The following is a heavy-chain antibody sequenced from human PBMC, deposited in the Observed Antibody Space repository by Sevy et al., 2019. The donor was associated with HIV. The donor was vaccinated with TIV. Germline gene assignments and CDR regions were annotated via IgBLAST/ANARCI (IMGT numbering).Heavy chain of an antibody. CDR3: ARGSTYYYDTSGYSA. J-gene: IGHJ5*02. CDR1: GFTFNIYW. CDR2: IKQDGSDK. Sequence: GGSLRLSCAASGFTFNIYWMGWVRQAPGKGLEWVANIKQDGSDKYYVGSVKGGFTISRDNAKRSQYLQMTNLRAEDTAVYYCARGSTYYYDTSGYSAWGQGTLVTVSS. V-gene: IGHV3-7*01. D-gene: IGHD3-22*01.